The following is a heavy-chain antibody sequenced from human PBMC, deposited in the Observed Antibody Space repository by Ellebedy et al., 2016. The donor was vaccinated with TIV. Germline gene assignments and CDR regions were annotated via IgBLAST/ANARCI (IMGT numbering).Heavy chain of an antibody. CDR1: GFTFRSIW. D-gene: IGHD3-22*01. J-gene: IGHJ6*03. Sequence: GGSLRLSCAASGFTFRSIWFHWVRQAPGKGLEWVSRVGYDDTDTVYADSVRGRFTISRDNVKNTLYLQMNSLTAEDTAVYYCARIGHYDSRTYIYSQFYMDFWGKGTTVTVSS. CDR3: ARIGHYDSRTYIYSQFYMDF. CDR2: VGYDDTDT. V-gene: IGHV3-74*01.